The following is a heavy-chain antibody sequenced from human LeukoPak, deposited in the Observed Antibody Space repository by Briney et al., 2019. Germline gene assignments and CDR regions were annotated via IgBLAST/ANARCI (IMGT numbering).Heavy chain of an antibody. D-gene: IGHD5-18*01. Sequence: GGSLRLSCAASGFTFANYDMNWVRQAPGRGLEWVSAIGTAGATYYLGSVKGRFTISRENAKNSLYLQMNSLRAEDTAVYYCVRETGYTYGFDAFDTWGQGTMVTVSS. CDR1: GFTFANYD. J-gene: IGHJ3*02. CDR3: VRETGYTYGFDAFDT. CDR2: IGTAGAT. V-gene: IGHV3-13*04.